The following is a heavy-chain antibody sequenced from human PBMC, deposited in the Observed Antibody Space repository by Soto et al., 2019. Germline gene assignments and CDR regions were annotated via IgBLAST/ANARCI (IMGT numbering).Heavy chain of an antibody. D-gene: IGHD3-10*01. V-gene: IGHV4-59*01. J-gene: IGHJ5*02. Sequence: SEPLALTCRVSDASLSTYYWNWIRQSPGKGLEWIGYIYYSGSTNYNPSRKIRVTISIDTSKNRVSLKLTSVTSADPAVYYGASVHALGSWGRGTLVTSPQ. CDR2: IYYSGST. CDR3: ASVHALGS. CDR1: DASLSTYY.